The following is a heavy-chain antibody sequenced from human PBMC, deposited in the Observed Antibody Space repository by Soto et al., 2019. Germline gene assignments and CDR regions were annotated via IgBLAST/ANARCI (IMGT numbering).Heavy chain of an antibody. CDR1: GFTFSSYS. V-gene: IGHV3-21*01. Sequence: EVQLVESGGGLVKPGGSLRLSCAASGFTFSSYSMNWIRQAPGKGLEWVSSISSSSSYIYYADSVKGRFTISRDNAKNSLYLQMNSLRAEDTAVYYCARVPLGGVTVTTDAFDIWGQGTMVTVSS. CDR2: ISSSSSYI. J-gene: IGHJ3*02. CDR3: ARVPLGGVTVTTDAFDI. D-gene: IGHD4-17*01.